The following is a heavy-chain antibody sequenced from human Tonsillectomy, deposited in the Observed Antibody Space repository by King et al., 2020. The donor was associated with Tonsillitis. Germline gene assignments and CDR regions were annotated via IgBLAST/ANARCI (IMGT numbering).Heavy chain of an antibody. CDR2: ITWNGGST. CDR3: ASYIEFGGVIVIRYFAD. CDR1: GFTFDEYG. J-gene: IGHJ4*02. Sequence: VQLVESGGGVVRPGGSLRLSCAASGFTFDEYGMSWVRQVPGKGLEWVSGITWNGGSTGYADSVKGRFTISRDNAKNSLYLQMNSLRAEDTALYHCASYIEFGGVIVIRYFADWGQGTLVTVSS. V-gene: IGHV3-20*01. D-gene: IGHD3-16*02.